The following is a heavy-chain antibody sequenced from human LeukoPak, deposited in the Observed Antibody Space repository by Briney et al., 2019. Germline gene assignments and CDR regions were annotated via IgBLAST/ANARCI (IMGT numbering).Heavy chain of an antibody. CDR2: ISWNSGSI. V-gene: IGHV3-9*01. D-gene: IGHD1-26*01. CDR1: GFTFDDYA. CDR3: AKGGVGAKGKFDY. Sequence: PGRSLRLSCAASGFTFDDYAMHWVRQAPGKGLEWVSGISWNSGSIGYADSVKGRFTISRDNAKNSLYLQMNSLRAEDTALYYCAKGGVGAKGKFDYWGQGTLVTVSS. J-gene: IGHJ4*02.